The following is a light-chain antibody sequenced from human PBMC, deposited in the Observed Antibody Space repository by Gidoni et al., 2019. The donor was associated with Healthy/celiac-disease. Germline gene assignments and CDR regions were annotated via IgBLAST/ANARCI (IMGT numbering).Light chain of an antibody. CDR1: QGIRRW. CDR2: AAS. J-gene: IGKJ1*01. Sequence: DIQMTQSPSSVSASVGDRVTITCGASQGIRRWLAWYQQTPGKAPKLLIYAASSLQSGVPSRFSGSASGTYFTLTISSLPPEYFASYSCQQANSFPWTFXXXTKVEIK. CDR3: QQANSFPWT. V-gene: IGKV1-12*02.